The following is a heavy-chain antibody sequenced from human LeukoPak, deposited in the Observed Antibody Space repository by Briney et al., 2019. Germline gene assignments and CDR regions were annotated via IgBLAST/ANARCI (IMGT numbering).Heavy chain of an antibody. J-gene: IGHJ4*02. D-gene: IGHD5-18*01. CDR2: INPNSGGT. CDR3: ARSDTAMAYRPDY. V-gene: IGHV1-2*02. Sequence: ASVKVSCKASGYTFTDYYMHWVRQAPGQGLEWVGWINPNSGGTYYAQKFQGRVTVTRDTSISTAYMELSSLRSDDTAVYYCARSDTAMAYRPDYWGQGTLVTVSS. CDR1: GYTFTDYY.